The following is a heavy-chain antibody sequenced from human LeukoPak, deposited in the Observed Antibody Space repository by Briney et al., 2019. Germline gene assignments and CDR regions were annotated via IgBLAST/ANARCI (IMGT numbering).Heavy chain of an antibody. Sequence: SQTRSLTWTVASGSISRHYRSWIRQPPGKGLEWIGYIYYSGSTNYNPSLKSRVTISVDTSKNQFSLKLSSVTAADTAVYYCARDCSGGSCYFDYWGQGTLVTVSS. V-gene: IGHV4-59*11. CDR1: SGSISRHY. J-gene: IGHJ4*02. CDR2: IYYSGST. CDR3: ARDCSGGSCYFDY. D-gene: IGHD2-15*01.